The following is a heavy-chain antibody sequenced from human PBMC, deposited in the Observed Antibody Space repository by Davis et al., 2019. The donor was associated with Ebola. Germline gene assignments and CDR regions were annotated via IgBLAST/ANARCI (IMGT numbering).Heavy chain of an antibody. CDR3: ARANGDGSGSYYAFPFFDY. D-gene: IGHD3-10*01. V-gene: IGHV1-18*01. CDR2: ISAYNGNT. J-gene: IGHJ4*02. CDR1: GYTFTSYG. Sequence: AASVKVSCKASGYTFTSYGISWVRQAPGQGLEWMGWISAYNGNTNYAQNLQGRVTITTDTSTSTAYMELRSLGSDDTAVYYCARANGDGSGSYYAFPFFDYWGQGTLVTVSS.